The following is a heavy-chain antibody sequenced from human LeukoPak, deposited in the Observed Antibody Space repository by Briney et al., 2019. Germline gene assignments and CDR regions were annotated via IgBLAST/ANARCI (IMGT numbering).Heavy chain of an antibody. D-gene: IGHD6-13*01. J-gene: IGHJ4*02. CDR1: GYGFSSYY. CDR3: ARDRGYSSSWYGDY. CDR2: INPSSGDT. V-gene: IGHV1-46*01. Sequence: ASVRVSCKASGYGFSSYYMNWVRRAPGQGLEWMGVINPSSGDTNYAQKFQGRVIVTRDTSTNTAYMELRSLRSDDTAVYYCARDRGYSSSWYGDYWGQGTLVTVSS.